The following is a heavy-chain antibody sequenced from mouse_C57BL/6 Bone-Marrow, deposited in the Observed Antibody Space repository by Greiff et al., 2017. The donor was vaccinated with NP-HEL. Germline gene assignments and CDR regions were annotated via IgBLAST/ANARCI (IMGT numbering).Heavy chain of an antibody. CDR3: ARHLRRAWFAY. J-gene: IGHJ3*01. CDR1: GFTFSSYG. Sequence: EVQLVESGGDLVKPGGSLKLSCAASGFTFSSYGMSWVRQTPDKRLEWVATISSGGSYTYYPDSVKGRFTISRDNAKNTLYLQMSSLKSEDTAMYYCARHLRRAWFAYWGQGTLVTVSA. V-gene: IGHV5-6*01. CDR2: ISSGGSYT.